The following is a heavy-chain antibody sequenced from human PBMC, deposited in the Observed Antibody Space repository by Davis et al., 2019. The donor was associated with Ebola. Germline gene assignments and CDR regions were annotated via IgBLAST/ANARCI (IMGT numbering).Heavy chain of an antibody. Sequence: PGGSLRLSCASSGFTFSRYWMLWVRQAPGKGLEWLSRISYDGSTTNYADSVKGRFSISRDNAKTSLYLQMNSLRAEDTAVYYCAGDQGDSWGQGTLVTVSS. J-gene: IGHJ4*02. CDR3: AGDQGDS. CDR1: GFTFSRYW. V-gene: IGHV3-74*01. CDR2: ISYDGSTT.